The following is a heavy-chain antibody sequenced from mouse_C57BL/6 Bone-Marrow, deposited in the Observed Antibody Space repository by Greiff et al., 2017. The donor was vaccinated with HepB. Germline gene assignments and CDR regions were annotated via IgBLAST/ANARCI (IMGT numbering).Heavy chain of an antibody. D-gene: IGHD2-1*01. CDR3: TRLYYGNLYFDY. Sequence: VQLQQSGTVLARPGASVMMSCKTSGYTFTSYWMHWVKQRPGQGLEWIGAIYPGNSDTSYNQKFKGKAKLTAVTSASTAYMELSSLTNEDSAVYYCTRLYYGNLYFDYWGQGTTLTVSS. CDR1: GYTFTSYW. CDR2: IYPGNSDT. V-gene: IGHV1-5*01. J-gene: IGHJ2*01.